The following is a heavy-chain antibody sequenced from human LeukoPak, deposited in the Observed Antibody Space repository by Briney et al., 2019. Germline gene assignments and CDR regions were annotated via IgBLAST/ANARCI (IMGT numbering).Heavy chain of an antibody. J-gene: IGHJ3*02. Sequence: SETLSLTCAVSGGSITSYTWSWIRQPPGKGLEWIGYIYYSGSTNYNPSLKSRVTISVDTSKNQFSLKLSSVTAADTAVYYCAFRGRDTGDAYNIRGQGTMVTVSS. D-gene: IGHD1-14*01. CDR2: IYYSGST. CDR1: GGSITSYT. V-gene: IGHV4-59*08. CDR3: AFRGRDTGDAYNI.